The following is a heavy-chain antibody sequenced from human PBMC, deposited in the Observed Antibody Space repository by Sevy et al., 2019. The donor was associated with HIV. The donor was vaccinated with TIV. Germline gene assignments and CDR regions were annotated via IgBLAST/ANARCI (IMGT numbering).Heavy chain of an antibody. J-gene: IGHJ5*01. Sequence: GGSLRLSCSASGFTFRSFSMHWVRQAPGKGLEWVAAIRNDGRTKQYADSVKGRFTISRDNSKNMLNLEMNRLRAEDTAVYFCARDSARVIVPTAGFDSWGQGTVVTVSS. CDR2: IRNDGRTK. V-gene: IGHV3-33*01. CDR1: GFTFRSFS. CDR3: ARDSARVIVPTAGFDS. D-gene: IGHD1-1*01.